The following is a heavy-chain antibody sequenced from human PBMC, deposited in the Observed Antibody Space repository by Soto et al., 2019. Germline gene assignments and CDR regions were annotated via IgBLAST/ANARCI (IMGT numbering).Heavy chain of an antibody. J-gene: IGHJ6*03. CDR1: GYIFTSYY. CDR2: INPGDGST. V-gene: IGHV1-46*03. D-gene: IGHD4-4*01. Sequence: QVQLVQSGAEVGKPGASVKVSCKASGYIFTSYYIHWVRQAPGQGLEWMGVINPGDGSTIYAEKFQGRVTMTRDTSTSTVYMEVSSLRSEDTAVYYCDREEMPTVNNYYYYMDVWGKGTTVTVSS. CDR3: DREEMPTVNNYYYYMDV.